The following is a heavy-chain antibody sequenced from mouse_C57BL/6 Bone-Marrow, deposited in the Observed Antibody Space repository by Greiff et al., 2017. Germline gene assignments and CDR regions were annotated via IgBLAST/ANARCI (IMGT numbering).Heavy chain of an antibody. CDR1: GFSLTSYG. V-gene: IGHV2-2*01. D-gene: IGHD2-4*01. Sequence: VQLQQSGPGLVQPSQSLSITCTVSGFSLTSYGVHWVRQSPGKGLEWLGVIWSGGSTDYNAAFISRLSISKDNSKSQVFFKMNSLQADDTAIYYCARNNDYHYFDYWGQGTTLTVSS. J-gene: IGHJ2*01. CDR3: ARNNDYHYFDY. CDR2: IWSGGST.